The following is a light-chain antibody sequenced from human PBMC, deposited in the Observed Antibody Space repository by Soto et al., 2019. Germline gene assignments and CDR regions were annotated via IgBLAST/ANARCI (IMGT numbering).Light chain of an antibody. CDR1: SSDVGGYNH. CDR3: SSFTSTSTNYV. V-gene: IGLV2-14*01. Sequence: QSVLNQPASVSGSPGQSITISCTGTSSDVGGYNHVSWYQQHPGKAPKLMICDVSNRPSGVSNRFSGSKSGNTASLTISGLQPEDEADYYCSSFTSTSTNYVFGTGTQVTVL. CDR2: DVS. J-gene: IGLJ1*01.